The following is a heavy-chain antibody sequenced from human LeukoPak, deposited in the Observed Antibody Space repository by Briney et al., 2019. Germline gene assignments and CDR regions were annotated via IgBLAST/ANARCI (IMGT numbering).Heavy chain of an antibody. V-gene: IGHV1-46*03. D-gene: IGHD3-16*01. Sequence: ASVKVSYKASGYTFTSYYMHWVRQAPGQGLERMGIINPSGGSTSYAQKFQGRVTMTRDTSTSTVYMELSSLRSEDTAVYYCARDLVMITFGGGLDYWGQGTLVTVSS. CDR2: INPSGGST. CDR1: GYTFTSYY. CDR3: ARDLVMITFGGGLDY. J-gene: IGHJ4*02.